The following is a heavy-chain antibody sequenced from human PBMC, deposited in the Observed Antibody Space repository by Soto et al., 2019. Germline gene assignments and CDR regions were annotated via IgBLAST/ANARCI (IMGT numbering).Heavy chain of an antibody. CDR3: ASGASRWYPYCFDS. D-gene: IGHD6-13*01. CDR2: IIPYYNTL. V-gene: IGHV1-69*01. Sequence: QAQVVQSGAEVRKPGSSVKLSCKASEGTFNSYAIAWVRQAPGQGLEWMGGIIPYYNTLNYAQKFQDRATITADDSTNTVYVELSSLRSDDTAVYFCASGASRWYPYCFDSWAQGTLVTVSS. J-gene: IGHJ4*02. CDR1: EGTFNSYA.